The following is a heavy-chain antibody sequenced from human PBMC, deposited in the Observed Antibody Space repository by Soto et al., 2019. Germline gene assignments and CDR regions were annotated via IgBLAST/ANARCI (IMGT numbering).Heavy chain of an antibody. Sequence: QVQLVQSGAEVRKPGASVKVSCKASGYTFSNYGLSWVRQAPGQGLEWMGWISDYNGNTHYAQKFQGRLIMTTDTSTXPXXXEXXSLTSDDTAVYFCAREGYYSGSGTYSPPRYYGMDVWGQGTTVTVSS. CDR3: AREGYYSGSGTYSPPRYYGMDV. J-gene: IGHJ6*02. D-gene: IGHD3-10*01. CDR2: ISDYNGNT. CDR1: GYTFSNYG. V-gene: IGHV1-18*01.